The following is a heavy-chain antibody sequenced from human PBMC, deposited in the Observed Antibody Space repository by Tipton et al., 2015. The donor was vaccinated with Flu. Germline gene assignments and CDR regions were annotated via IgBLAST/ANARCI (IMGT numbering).Heavy chain of an antibody. J-gene: IGHJ5*01. Sequence: TLSLTCTVSRGSVSDRNWWAWVRQAPGKGPEWIGKIYRDGTSAYNGSLRSRVTMSVDKSKNLFSLRINSVTAADTAVYHCVRYFENMYGVVIMARLDSWGQGIEVTVS. D-gene: IGHD3-3*01. CDR1: RGSVSDRNW. V-gene: IGHV4-4*02. CDR2: IYRDGTS. CDR3: VRYFENMYGVVIMARLDS.